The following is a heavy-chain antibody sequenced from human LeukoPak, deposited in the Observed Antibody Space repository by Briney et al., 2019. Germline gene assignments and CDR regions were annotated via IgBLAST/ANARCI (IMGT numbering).Heavy chain of an antibody. CDR3: VRTPPNWGFDY. CDR2: MSPNSGDT. CDR1: GYTFTSHD. D-gene: IGHD7-27*01. V-gene: IGHV1-8*01. J-gene: IGHJ4*02. Sequence: ASVKVSCKASGYTFTSHDINWVRQATGQGLEWMGWMSPNSGDTGYAQKFQGRVTMTSDSSISAAYMELSSLRSEDTAIYYCVRTPPNWGFDYWGQGTLVTVSS.